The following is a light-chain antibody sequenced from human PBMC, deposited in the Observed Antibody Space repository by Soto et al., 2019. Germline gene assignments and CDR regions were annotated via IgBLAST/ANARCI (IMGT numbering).Light chain of an antibody. J-gene: IGKJ1*01. CDR2: AAS. CDR1: QSISSY. V-gene: IGKV1-39*01. CDR3: QQYNSPGT. Sequence: DIQMNQSPSNMSGSVGLRGIITWRASQSISSYLNWYQQKPGKAPKLLIYAASSLQSGVPSRFSGSGSGTEFTLTISSLQPDDFATYYCQQYNSPGTFGQGTKVDIK.